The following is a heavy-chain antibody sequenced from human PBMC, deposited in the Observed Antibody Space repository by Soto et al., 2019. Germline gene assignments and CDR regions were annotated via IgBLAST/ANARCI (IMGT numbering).Heavy chain of an antibody. D-gene: IGHD3-9*01. CDR1: GFIFTSYV. J-gene: IGHJ6*02. Sequence: GGSLRLSCAASGFIFTSYVMTWVRQAPGKGLEWVSAISGSGDNTYYADSVKGRFTISRDNSKNTLYLQMNSLRAEDTAVYYCAKLPVFDIPVAMDVWGQGTTVTVSS. V-gene: IGHV3-23*01. CDR2: ISGSGDNT. CDR3: AKLPVFDIPVAMDV.